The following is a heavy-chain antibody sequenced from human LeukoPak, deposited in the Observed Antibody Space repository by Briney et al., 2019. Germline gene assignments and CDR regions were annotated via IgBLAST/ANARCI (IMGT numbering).Heavy chain of an antibody. CDR2: FDPEDGET. D-gene: IGHD3-10*01. CDR3: ATGKVPPNYYYMDV. V-gene: IGHV1-24*01. J-gene: IGHJ6*03. CDR1: GYTFTGYY. Sequence: ASVKVSCKASGYTFTGYYMHWVRQAPGKGLEWMGGFDPEDGETIYAQKFQGRVTMTEDTSTDTAYMELSSLRSEDTAVYYCATGKVPPNYYYMDVWGKGTTVTVSS.